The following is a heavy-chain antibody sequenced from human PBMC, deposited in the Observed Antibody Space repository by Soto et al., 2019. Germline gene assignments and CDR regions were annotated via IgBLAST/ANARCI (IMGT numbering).Heavy chain of an antibody. CDR2: IYWDDDK. CDR1: GFSLSTSGVG. V-gene: IGHV2-5*02. J-gene: IGHJ2*01. Sequence: SGPTLVNPTQTLTLTCTFSGFSLSTSGVGVGWIRQPPGKALEWLALIYWDDDKRYSPSLKSRLTITKDTSKNQVVLTMTNMDTGDTAKYYWPQEMEGARGVQAGGRAPLFTFP. CDR3: PQEMEGARGVQA. D-gene: IGHD3-10*01.